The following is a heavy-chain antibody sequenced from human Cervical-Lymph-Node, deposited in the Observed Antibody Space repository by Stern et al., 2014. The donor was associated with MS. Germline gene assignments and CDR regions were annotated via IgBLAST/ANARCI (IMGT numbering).Heavy chain of an antibody. CDR2: IIPMFGTP. V-gene: IGHV1-69*06. D-gene: IGHD5-12*01. J-gene: IGHJ4*02. CDR3: ANRDMGYTYGRHDY. Sequence: VQLVQSGAEVKKPGSSVKVSCKASGGTFNNHVISWVRQARGQGLEWMGGIIPMFGTPNYARKVQGRVTIIADKSTSTVHMVLSNLNDEDTAIYYCANRDMGYTYGRHDYWGQGTLVTVS. CDR1: GGTFNNHV.